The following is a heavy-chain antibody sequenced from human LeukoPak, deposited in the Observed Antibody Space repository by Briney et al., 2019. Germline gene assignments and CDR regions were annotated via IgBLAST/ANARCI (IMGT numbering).Heavy chain of an antibody. D-gene: IGHD4-17*01. J-gene: IGHJ5*02. V-gene: IGHV3-30-3*01. Sequence: GRSLRLSCAASGFTFSSYAMHWVRQAPGKGLEWVAVISYDGSNKYYADSVKGRFTISRDNSKNTLYLQMNSLRAEDTAVYYCARGVGVTTQDNWFDPWGQGTLVTVSS. CDR3: ARGVGVTTQDNWFDP. CDR1: GFTFSSYA. CDR2: ISYDGSNK.